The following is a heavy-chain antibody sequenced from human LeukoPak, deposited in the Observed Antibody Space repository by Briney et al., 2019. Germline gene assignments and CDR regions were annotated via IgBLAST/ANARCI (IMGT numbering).Heavy chain of an antibody. D-gene: IGHD6-13*01. J-gene: IGHJ1*01. CDR3: ARGRSSSWYDAEYFQH. CDR2: IYYSGST. CDR1: GGSISSHY. Sequence: SETLSLTCTVSGGSISSHYWSWIRQPPGKGLEWIGYIYYSGSTNYNPSLKSRVTISVDTSKNQFSLKLSSVTAADTAVYYCARGRSSSWYDAEYFQHWGQGTLVTVSS. V-gene: IGHV4-59*11.